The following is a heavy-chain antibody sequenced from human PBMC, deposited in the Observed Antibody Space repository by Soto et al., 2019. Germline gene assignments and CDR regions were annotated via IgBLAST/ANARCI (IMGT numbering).Heavy chain of an antibody. D-gene: IGHD6-19*01. CDR1: GFTVGSNF. J-gene: IGHJ5*02. Sequence: LRLSCAVSGFTVGSNFMGWVRQAPGKGLEWVSVIYAGGNTYYADSVKGRFTISRDNAKNSLYLQMNSLRAEDTAVYYCARDGSSGWYDWFDPWGQGTLVTVSS. CDR3: ARDGSSGWYDWFDP. V-gene: IGHV3-66*01. CDR2: IYAGGNT.